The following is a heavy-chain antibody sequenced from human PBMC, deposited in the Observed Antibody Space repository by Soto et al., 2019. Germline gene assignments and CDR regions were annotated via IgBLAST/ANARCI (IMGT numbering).Heavy chain of an antibody. CDR3: AKDGRRIAVAGSPYYYYGMDV. CDR2: ISGSGNST. D-gene: IGHD6-19*01. Sequence: GSLRLSCAASGLTFNNYAMSWVRQAPGKGLEWVSFISGSGNSTSYADSVKGRFTLSRDNSKNTMYMQMNNLRAEDTAVYYCAKDGRRIAVAGSPYYYYGMDVWGQGTTVTVSS. J-gene: IGHJ6*02. V-gene: IGHV3-23*01. CDR1: GLTFNNYA.